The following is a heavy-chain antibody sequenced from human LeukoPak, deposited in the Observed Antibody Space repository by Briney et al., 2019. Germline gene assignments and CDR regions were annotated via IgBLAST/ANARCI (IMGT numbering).Heavy chain of an antibody. Sequence: PGGSLRLSCSASGFTFSSYAMHWVRQAPGKGLEYVSAISSNGDNTYHADSVKGRFTISRDNSKNTLYLQMNSLRDEDTAIYYCVSSQDLLASFDYWGQGTLVTVSS. CDR2: ISSNGDNT. CDR3: VSSQDLLASFDY. CDR1: GFTFSSYA. V-gene: IGHV3-64*04. J-gene: IGHJ4*02. D-gene: IGHD6-6*01.